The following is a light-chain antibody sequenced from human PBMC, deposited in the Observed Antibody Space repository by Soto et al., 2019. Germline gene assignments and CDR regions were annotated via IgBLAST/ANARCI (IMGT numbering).Light chain of an antibody. Sequence: QSVLTQPASVSGSPGQSITISCTGTSSDVGGYNYVSWYQQHPGKAPKLMIYEVNNRPSGISNRFSGSKSGNTASLTISGLQAEDEADYYCCAYAGSNTLVFGGGTKLTVL. J-gene: IGLJ2*01. CDR1: SSDVGGYNY. CDR3: CAYAGSNTLV. CDR2: EVN. V-gene: IGLV2-14*01.